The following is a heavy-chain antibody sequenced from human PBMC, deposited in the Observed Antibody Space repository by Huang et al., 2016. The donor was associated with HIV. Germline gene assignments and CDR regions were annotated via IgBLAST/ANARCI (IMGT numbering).Heavy chain of an antibody. CDR3: ARLPGSITMIRGVITDPY. D-gene: IGHD3-10*01. J-gene: IGHJ4*02. Sequence: QLQLQESGPGLVKPSETLSLTCTVSGGSIRSDNYYWGWIRQPQGKGLEWIGSIYYSGDTYYNPARKRRVTITVDTSKNHFSLRMRSVTAADTAVYYCARLPGSITMIRGVITDPYWGQGTLVTVSS. CDR2: IYYSGDT. CDR1: GGSIRSDNYY. V-gene: IGHV4-39*02.